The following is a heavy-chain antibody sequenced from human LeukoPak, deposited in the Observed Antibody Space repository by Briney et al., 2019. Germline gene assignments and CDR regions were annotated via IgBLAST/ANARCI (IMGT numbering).Heavy chain of an antibody. J-gene: IGHJ5*02. V-gene: IGHV4-38-2*02. CDR3: ARVGVRGLRGVNSWFDP. CDR2: IYHSGST. D-gene: IGHD3-10*01. CDR1: GYSISSGYY. Sequence: SETPSLTCTVSGYSISSGYYWGWIRQPPGKGLEWIGSIYHSGSTYYNPSLKSRVTISVDTSKNQFSLKLSSVTAADTAVYYCARVGVRGLRGVNSWFDPWGQGTLVTVSS.